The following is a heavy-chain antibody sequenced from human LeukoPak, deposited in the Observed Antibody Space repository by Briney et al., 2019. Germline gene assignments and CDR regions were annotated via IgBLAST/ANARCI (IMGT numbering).Heavy chain of an antibody. D-gene: IGHD3-9*01. J-gene: IGHJ3*02. Sequence: GASVKVSCKASGYTFTSYGISWVRQAPGQGLEWMGWNSAYNGNTNYAQKLQGRVTMTTDTSTSTAYMELRSLRSDDTAVYYCARDPDFILFCCDPSFDIWGQGTMVTVSS. CDR2: NSAYNGNT. CDR3: ARDPDFILFCCDPSFDI. CDR1: GYTFTSYG. V-gene: IGHV1-18*01.